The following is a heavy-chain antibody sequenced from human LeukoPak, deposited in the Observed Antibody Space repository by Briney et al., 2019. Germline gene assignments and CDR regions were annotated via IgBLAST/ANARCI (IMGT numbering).Heavy chain of an antibody. CDR2: ISRDGRNK. CDR1: GFTFSAFN. D-gene: IGHD3-3*01. J-gene: IGHJ6*03. Sequence: GGSLGLSCAAAGFTFSAFNIHWVRQAPGKGLEWVAVISRDGRNKYFADSVKGRFTISRDNSKNTLYLQMNSLRAEDTAVYYCAREPVRYDSPYMDVWGKGTTVTVSS. CDR3: AREPVRYDSPYMDV. V-gene: IGHV3-30*03.